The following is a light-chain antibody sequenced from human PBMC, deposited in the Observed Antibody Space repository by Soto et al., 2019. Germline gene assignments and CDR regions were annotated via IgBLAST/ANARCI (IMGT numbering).Light chain of an antibody. CDR3: TSYTSSTNLFV. J-gene: IGLJ1*01. CDR2: EVT. Sequence: QSVLAQPASVSGSPGQSITISCTGTSSDVGGYDYVSWYQQRPGKVPKLLIYEVTNRPSGVSDRFSGSKSGNTASLTISGLQAEDEADYYCTSYTSSTNLFVFGTGTRSPS. CDR1: SSDVGGYDY. V-gene: IGLV2-14*01.